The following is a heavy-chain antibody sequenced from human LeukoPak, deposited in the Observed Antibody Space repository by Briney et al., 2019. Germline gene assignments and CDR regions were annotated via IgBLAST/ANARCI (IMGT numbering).Heavy chain of an antibody. CDR2: ISYSGST. D-gene: IGHD3-10*01. V-gene: IGHV4-61*05. CDR3: ARTYYYGSGLDY. CDR1: GGSISSSSYY. Sequence: SETLSLTCTVSGGSISSSSYYWSWIRQPPGKGLEWIGYISYSGSTNYNPSLKSRVTISVDTSKNQFSLKLSSVTAADTAIYYCARTYYYGSGLDYWGQGTLVTVSS. J-gene: IGHJ4*02.